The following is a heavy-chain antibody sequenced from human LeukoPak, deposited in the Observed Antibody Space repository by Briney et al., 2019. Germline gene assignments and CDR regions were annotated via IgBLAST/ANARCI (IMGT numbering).Heavy chain of an antibody. CDR1: GGSINSGDDY. D-gene: IGHD3-22*01. V-gene: IGHV4-30-4*01. Sequence: TSETLSLTCTVSGGSINSGDDYWSWIRQPPGKGLEWIGYIYYSGSTYYNPSLQSRVTIPVDTSKNQFSLKLSSVTAADTAVYYCARGSYDSSGYYWAYYFDYWGQGTLVTVSS. CDR2: IYYSGST. J-gene: IGHJ4*02. CDR3: ARGSYDSSGYYWAYYFDY.